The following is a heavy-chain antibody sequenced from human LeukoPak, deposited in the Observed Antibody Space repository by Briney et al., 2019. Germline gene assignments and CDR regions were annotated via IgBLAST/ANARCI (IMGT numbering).Heavy chain of an antibody. CDR3: ARAIAYCGGDCYSRRDYYYYYMDV. Sequence: ASVKVSCKASGGTFSSYAISWVRQAPGQGLEWMGRIIPIFGTANYAQKFQGGVTITTDESTSTAYMELSSLRSEDTAVYYCARAIAYCGGDCYSRRDYYYYYMDVWGKGTTVTVSS. J-gene: IGHJ6*03. D-gene: IGHD2-21*02. V-gene: IGHV1-69*05. CDR2: IIPIFGTA. CDR1: GGTFSSYA.